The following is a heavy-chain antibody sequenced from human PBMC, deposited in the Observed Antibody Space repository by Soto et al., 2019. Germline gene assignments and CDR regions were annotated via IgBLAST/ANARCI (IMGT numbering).Heavy chain of an antibody. CDR3: ARDLTISSTDGPLDP. CDR2: IHYTGST. J-gene: IGHJ5*01. V-gene: IGHV4-59*01. D-gene: IGHD1-1*01. CDR1: GGSMSRYY. Sequence: PSETLSLTCTVSGGSMSRYYWTWIRQPPGKGLEWIGNIHYTGSTNYNPSLKSRVTILLGTSTSQFSLKVSSVTAADTAVYYCARDLTISSTDGPLDPWGPGTLVTVSS.